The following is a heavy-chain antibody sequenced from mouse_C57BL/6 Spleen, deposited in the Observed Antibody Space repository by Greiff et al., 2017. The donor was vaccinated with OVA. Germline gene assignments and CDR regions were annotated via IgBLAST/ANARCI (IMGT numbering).Heavy chain of an antibody. CDR2: INPNNGGT. J-gene: IGHJ2*01. Sequence: DVQLQESGPELVKPGASVKIPCKASGYTFTDYNMDWVKQSHGKSLEWIGDINPNNGGTIYNQKFKGKATLTVDKSSSTAYMELRSLTSEDTAVYYCARRITTVVARGYFDYWGQGTTLTVSS. CDR3: ARRITTVVARGYFDY. CDR1: GYTFTDYN. V-gene: IGHV1-18*01. D-gene: IGHD1-1*01.